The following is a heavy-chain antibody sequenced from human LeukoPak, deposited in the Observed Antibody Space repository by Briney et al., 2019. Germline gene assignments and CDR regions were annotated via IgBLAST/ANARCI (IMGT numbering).Heavy chain of an antibody. CDR1: GGSFSGYY. Sequence: SETLSLTCAVYGGSFSGYYWSWIRQPPGKGLEWFGEINHSGSTNYNPSLKSRVTISVDTSKNQFSLELSSVTAADTAVYYCARGDCSSTSCYLDYWGQGTLVTVSS. D-gene: IGHD2-2*01. V-gene: IGHV4-34*01. CDR2: INHSGST. J-gene: IGHJ4*02. CDR3: ARGDCSSTSCYLDY.